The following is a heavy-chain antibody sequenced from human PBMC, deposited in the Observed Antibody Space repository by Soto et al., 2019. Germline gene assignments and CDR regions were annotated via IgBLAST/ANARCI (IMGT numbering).Heavy chain of an antibody. V-gene: IGHV4-34*01. J-gene: IGHJ1*01. CDR2: INHSGST. Sequence: SETLSLTCAVYGGSFSGYYWSWIRQPPGKGLEWIGEINHSGSTNYNPSLKSRVTISVDTSKNQFSLKLSSVTAADTAVYYCARFGRGYGGTFALYQHWGQGTLVTVSS. CDR3: ARFGRGYGGTFALYQH. CDR1: GGSFSGYY. D-gene: IGHD1-1*01.